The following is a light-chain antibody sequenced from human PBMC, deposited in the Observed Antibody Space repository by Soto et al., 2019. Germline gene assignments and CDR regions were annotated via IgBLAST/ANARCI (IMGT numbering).Light chain of an antibody. J-gene: IGKJ1*01. V-gene: IGKV1-6*01. CDR1: QDIRND. Sequence: AFQMTQSPSSLSASVGDRVTITCRASQDIRNDLGWYQQKPGKAPRLLIYAASILQSGVPSRFSGSGSGTDFTLTISSLQPEDFATYYCLHDYSFPWTFGQGTKVEIK. CDR2: AAS. CDR3: LHDYSFPWT.